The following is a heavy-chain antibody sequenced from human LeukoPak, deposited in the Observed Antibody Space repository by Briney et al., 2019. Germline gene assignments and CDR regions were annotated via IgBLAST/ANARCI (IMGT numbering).Heavy chain of an antibody. CDR3: ARRIAAAGGGWFDP. D-gene: IGHD6-13*01. CDR1: GGSISSGGYY. J-gene: IGHJ5*02. V-gene: IGHV4-31*03. Sequence: SETLSLTCTVSGGSISSGGYYWSWIRQHPGKGLEWIGYIYYSGSTYYNPSLKSRVTISVDTSKNQFSLKLSSVTAADTAVYYCARRIAAAGGGWFDPWGQGTLVTVSS. CDR2: IYYSGST.